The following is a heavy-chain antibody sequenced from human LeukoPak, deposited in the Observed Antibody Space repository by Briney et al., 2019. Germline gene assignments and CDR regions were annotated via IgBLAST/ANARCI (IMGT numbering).Heavy chain of an antibody. V-gene: IGHV3-48*01. CDR3: ARGGFTIFGVATF. J-gene: IGHJ4*02. CDR1: GFTFSSYS. CDR2: ISSSSSTI. D-gene: IGHD3-3*01. Sequence: GGSLRLSCAASGFTFSSYSMNWVRQAPGKGLEWVSYISSSSSTIYYADSVKGRFTISRDNAKNSLYLQMNSLRAEDTAVYYCARGGFTIFGVATFWGQGTLVTVSS.